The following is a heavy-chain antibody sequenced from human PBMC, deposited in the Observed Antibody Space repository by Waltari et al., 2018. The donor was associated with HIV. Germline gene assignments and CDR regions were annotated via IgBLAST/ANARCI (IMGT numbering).Heavy chain of an antibody. CDR2: IYPGDSDT. CDR3: ARPGYSGYDYRTNGIYYFDY. Sequence: EVQLVQSGAEVKKPGESLKISCKGSGYSFTSYWIGWVRQMPGKGLEWMGCIYPGDSDTRNSPSFQGQVTISADKSISTAYLQWSSLEASDTAMYYCARPGYSGYDYRTNGIYYFDYWGQGTLVTVSS. D-gene: IGHD5-12*01. CDR1: GYSFTSYW. J-gene: IGHJ4*02. V-gene: IGHV5-51*01.